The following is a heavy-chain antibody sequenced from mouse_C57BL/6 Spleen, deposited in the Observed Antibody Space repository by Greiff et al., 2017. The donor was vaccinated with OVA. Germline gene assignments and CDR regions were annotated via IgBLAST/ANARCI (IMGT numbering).Heavy chain of an antibody. Sequence: EVQLVESGPGLVKPSQSLSLTCSVTGYSITSGYYWNWIRQFPGNKLEWMGYISYDGSNNYNPSLKNRISITRDTSKNQFFLKLNSVTTEDTATYYCARGDDGYPFAYWGQGTLVTVSA. CDR3: ARGDDGYPFAY. V-gene: IGHV3-6*01. CDR1: GYSITSGYY. J-gene: IGHJ3*01. D-gene: IGHD2-3*01. CDR2: ISYDGSN.